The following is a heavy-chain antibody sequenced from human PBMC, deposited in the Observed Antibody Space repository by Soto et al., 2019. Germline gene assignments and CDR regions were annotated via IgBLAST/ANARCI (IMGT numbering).Heavy chain of an antibody. CDR1: GFTFSSYA. CDR2: ISGSGGST. CDR3: AKAGGLGGYWYFDL. D-gene: IGHD2-8*02. V-gene: IGHV3-23*01. Sequence: EVQLLESGGGLVQPGGSLRLSCAASGFTFSSYAMSWVRQAPGKGLEWVSAISGSGGSTYYADSVKGRFTISRDNSKNALYLQMRSLRAEDTAVYYCAKAGGLGGYWYFDLWGRGTLVTVSS. J-gene: IGHJ2*01.